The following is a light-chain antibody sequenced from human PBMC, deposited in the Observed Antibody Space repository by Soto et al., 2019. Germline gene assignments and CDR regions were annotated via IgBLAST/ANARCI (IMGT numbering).Light chain of an antibody. J-gene: IGKJ1*01. CDR2: AAS. CDR1: QGISSY. V-gene: IGKV1-8*01. CDR3: QQYYSYPPWT. Sequence: AILMTQSPSSLSASTGDRVTITCRASQGISSYLAWYQQKPGKAPKLLIYAASTLQSGVPSRFSGSGSGTDFTLTISCLQSEDFATYYCQQYYSYPPWTFGQGTKVDIK.